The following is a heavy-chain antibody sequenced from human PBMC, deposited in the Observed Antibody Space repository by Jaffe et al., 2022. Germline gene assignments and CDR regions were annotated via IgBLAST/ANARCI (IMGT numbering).Heavy chain of an antibody. V-gene: IGHV3-23*01. Sequence: EVQLLESGGGLVQPGGSLRLSCAASGFTFSSYAMSWVRQAPGKGLEWVSAISGSGGSTYYADSVKGRFTISRDNSKNTLYLQMNSLRAEDTAVYYCAKDPPPYYGDSKNAFDIWGQGTMVTVSS. CDR2: ISGSGGST. J-gene: IGHJ3*02. D-gene: IGHD4-17*01. CDR1: GFTFSSYA. CDR3: AKDPPPYYGDSKNAFDI.